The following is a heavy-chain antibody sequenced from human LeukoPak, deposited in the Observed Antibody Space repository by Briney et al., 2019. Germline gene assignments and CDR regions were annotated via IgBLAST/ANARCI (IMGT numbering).Heavy chain of an antibody. V-gene: IGHV3-23*01. CDR3: ATTLHSGYYDLY. CDR1: GFTFSTYA. J-gene: IGHJ4*02. CDR2: ISGSGGST. D-gene: IGHD3-22*01. Sequence: GGSLRLSCAASGFTFSTYAMSWVRQAPGKGLEWVSVISGSGGSTYYADSVKGRFTISRDNSKNTLYLQMNSLRAEDTAVYYCATTLHSGYYDLYWGQGTLVTVSS.